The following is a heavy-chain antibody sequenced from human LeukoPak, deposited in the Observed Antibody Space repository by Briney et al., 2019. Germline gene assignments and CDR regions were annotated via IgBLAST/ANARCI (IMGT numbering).Heavy chain of an antibody. V-gene: IGHV3-48*01. CDR1: GFTFNSYR. CDR2: ISSGAGTI. Sequence: HTGGSLRLSCAASGFTFNSYRMNWVRQAPGKGLEWVSYISSGAGTIYYADSVKGRFTISRDNAKNSLYLQMNSLRAEDTAVYYCVREYSSSSGSDYWGQGTLVTVSS. CDR3: VREYSSSSGSDY. D-gene: IGHD6-6*01. J-gene: IGHJ4*02.